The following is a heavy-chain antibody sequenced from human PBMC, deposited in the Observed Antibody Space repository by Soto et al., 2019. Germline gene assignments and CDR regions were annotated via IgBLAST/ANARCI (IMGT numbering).Heavy chain of an antibody. CDR3: ARASGYYPLNWFDP. CDR1: GGSISSYY. D-gene: IGHD3-22*01. CDR2: IYYSGST. J-gene: IGHJ5*02. V-gene: IGHV4-59*01. Sequence: QVQLQESGPGLVKPSETLSLTCTVSGGSISSYYWSWIRQPPGKGLEWIGYIYYSGSTNYNPSLKSRVTISVDTSKNQFSLKLSSVTAADTAVYYCARASGYYPLNWFDPWGQGTLVTVSS.